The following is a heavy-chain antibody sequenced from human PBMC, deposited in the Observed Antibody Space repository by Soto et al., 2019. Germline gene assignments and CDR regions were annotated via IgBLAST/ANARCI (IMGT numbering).Heavy chain of an antibody. D-gene: IGHD6-19*01. CDR2: ISAYNGNT. CDR1: GYTFTNYG. CDR3: ARGNSGWSALHFDY. Sequence: QVQLVQSGAEVKKPGASVKVSCKASGYTFTNYGITWVRQAPGQGLEWMGWISAYNGNTDYAQKLQGRVTMTTDTSTSTAYMELRSLGSDDTAVYYCARGNSGWSALHFDYWGQGTLVTVSS. V-gene: IGHV1-18*01. J-gene: IGHJ4*02.